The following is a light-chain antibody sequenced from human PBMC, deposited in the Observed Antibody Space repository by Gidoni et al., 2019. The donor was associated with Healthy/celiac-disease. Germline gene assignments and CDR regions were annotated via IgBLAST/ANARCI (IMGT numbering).Light chain of an antibody. CDR3: CSYAGSSTVV. V-gene: IGLV2-23*01. Sequence: QSALTQPASASGSPGQSITISCTGTSSDVGSYNLVSWYQQHPGKAPNLMIYEGSKRPSGVSNRFSGSKSGNTASLTISGLQAEDEADYYCCSYAGSSTVVFGGGTKLTVL. J-gene: IGLJ2*01. CDR1: SSDVGSYNL. CDR2: EGS.